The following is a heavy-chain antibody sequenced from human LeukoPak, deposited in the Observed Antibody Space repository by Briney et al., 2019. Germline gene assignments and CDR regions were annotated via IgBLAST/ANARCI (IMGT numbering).Heavy chain of an antibody. V-gene: IGHV1-18*01. CDR1: GYTFTSYG. Sequence: ASVKVSCKASGYTFTSYGISWVRQAPGQGLEWMGWISAYNGNTNYAQKLQGRVTMTTDTSTSTAYMELRSLRSDDTAVYYCARSYYSSGSGYYMDVWGKGTTVTVSS. D-gene: IGHD6-19*01. J-gene: IGHJ6*03. CDR2: ISAYNGNT. CDR3: ARSYYSSGSGYYMDV.